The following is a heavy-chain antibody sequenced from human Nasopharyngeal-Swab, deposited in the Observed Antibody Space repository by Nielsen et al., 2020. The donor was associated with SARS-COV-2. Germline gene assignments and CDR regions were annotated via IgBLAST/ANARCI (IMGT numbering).Heavy chain of an antibody. Sequence: GSLRLSCTVSGGSVSSDIYSWSWIRQPTGKGLEWIGYVVYSGSTNYNPSLKSRVTISVDTSKDQFSLKLNSVTAADTAMYFCARTTTTTPFDSWGQGTLVAVSS. CDR3: ARTTTTTPFDS. J-gene: IGHJ4*02. D-gene: IGHD1-1*01. V-gene: IGHV4-61*01. CDR1: GGSVSSDIYS. CDR2: VVYSGST.